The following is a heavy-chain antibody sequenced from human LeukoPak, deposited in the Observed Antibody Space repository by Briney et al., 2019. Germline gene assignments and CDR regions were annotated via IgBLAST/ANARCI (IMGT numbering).Heavy chain of an antibody. Sequence: GGSLRLSCAASGFTFSSYEMNWVRQAPGKGLEWVSYISSSGSTIYYADSVKGRFTISRDNSKNTLYLQMHSLRAEDTAVYYCARESLGSVDPRRYSTTVSQDVWGKGTTVTISS. CDR3: ARESLGSVDPRRYSTTVSQDV. CDR1: GFTFSSYE. V-gene: IGHV3-48*03. J-gene: IGHJ6*04. D-gene: IGHD4-17*01. CDR2: ISSSGSTI.